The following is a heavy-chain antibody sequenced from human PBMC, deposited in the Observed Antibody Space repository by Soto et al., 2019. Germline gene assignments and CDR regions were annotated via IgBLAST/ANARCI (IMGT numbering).Heavy chain of an antibody. J-gene: IGHJ4*02. D-gene: IGHD3-16*01. V-gene: IGHV3-21*01. CDR3: SLSPEVGVRGAY. CDR1: GFPFSAYN. Sequence: EVQLVESGGGLVKPGGSLRLCCTGSGFPFSAYNINWVRQAPGKGLEWVSSITVGSSHIYQPNSMKGRFTISRDDAKNSVSLQIDSLRDEDTALYYCSLSPEVGVRGAYWGQGTLVTVSS. CDR2: ITVGSSHI.